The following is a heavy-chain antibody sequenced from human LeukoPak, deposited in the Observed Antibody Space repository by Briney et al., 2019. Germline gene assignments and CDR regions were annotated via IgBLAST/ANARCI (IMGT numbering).Heavy chain of an antibody. CDR2: IYYSGGT. CDR1: GGSISSSSYY. D-gene: IGHD4-11*01. J-gene: IGHJ5*02. CDR3: ARQERLPTTLNWFDP. V-gene: IGHV4-39*01. Sequence: SETLSLTCTVSGGSISSSSYYWGWIRQPPGKGLEWIGSIYYSGGTYYNPSLKSRVTISVDTSKNQFSLKLSSVTAAHTAVYYCARQERLPTTLNWFDPWGQGTLVTVSS.